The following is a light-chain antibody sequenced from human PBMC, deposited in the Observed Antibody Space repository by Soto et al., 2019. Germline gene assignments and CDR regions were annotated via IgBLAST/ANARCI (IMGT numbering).Light chain of an antibody. V-gene: IGKV1-39*01. CDR2: AAS. CDR3: QQYGDSPLT. CDR1: QSISSY. Sequence: DIQMTQSPSSLSAAVGDRCTITCRASQSISSYLNWYQQKPGKAPKLLIYAASSLQSGVPSRFSGSGSGTDFTLTISRLEPEDFAVYHCQQYGDSPLTFGGGTRWIS. J-gene: IGKJ4*01.